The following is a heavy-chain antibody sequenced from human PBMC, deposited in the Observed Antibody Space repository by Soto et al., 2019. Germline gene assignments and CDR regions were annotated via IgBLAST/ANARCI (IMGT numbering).Heavy chain of an antibody. J-gene: IGHJ4*02. Sequence: TSETLSLTCAVSGYSISSSNWWGWIRQPPGKGLEWIGCIYYSGTTYYNPSLKSRVTISVDTSKNQFSLKLTSVTAADTAVYYCARGTNLRLFDWGQGTLVTVSS. D-gene: IGHD3-3*01. CDR3: ARGTNLRLFD. CDR1: GYSISSSNW. CDR2: IYYSGTT. V-gene: IGHV4-28*03.